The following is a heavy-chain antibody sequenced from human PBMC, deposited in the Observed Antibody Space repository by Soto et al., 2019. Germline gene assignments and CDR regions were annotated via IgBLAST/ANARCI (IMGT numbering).Heavy chain of an antibody. Sequence: QVQLVQSGAEVKKPGASVRVSCKASGYTFTNYAVHWVRQAPGQSLEWMGWINAGRGGTKYSQKFQGRVSITRDTFANTVYMELSSLTSEDTALYYCAREVTTVSRFDYWGQGSPVTVSS. D-gene: IGHD4-17*01. V-gene: IGHV1-3*01. J-gene: IGHJ4*02. CDR1: GYTFTNYA. CDR2: INAGRGGT. CDR3: AREVTTVSRFDY.